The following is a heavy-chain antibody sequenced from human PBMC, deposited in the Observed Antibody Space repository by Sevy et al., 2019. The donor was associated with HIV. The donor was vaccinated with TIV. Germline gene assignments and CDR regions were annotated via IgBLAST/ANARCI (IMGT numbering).Heavy chain of an antibody. J-gene: IGHJ6*02. D-gene: IGHD2-2*01. V-gene: IGHV3-53*01. CDR2: IYSGGST. CDR1: GFTVSSNY. CDR3: ARDQGVVVPDGMDV. Sequence: LRLSCAASGFTVSSNYMSWVRQAPGKGLEWVSVIYSGGSTYYADSVKGRFTISRDNSKNTLYLQMNSLRAEDTAVYYCARDQGVVVPDGMDVWGQGTTVTVSS.